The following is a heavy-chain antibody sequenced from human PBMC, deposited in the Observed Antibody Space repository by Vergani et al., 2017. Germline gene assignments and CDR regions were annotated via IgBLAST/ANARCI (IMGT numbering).Heavy chain of an antibody. J-gene: IGHJ4*02. CDR1: GFTFSTYA. Sequence: EVQLLESGGSLKQPGGSVRLSCAASGFTFSTYAMHWVRQAPGKGLECVSALTGGGGSTYYADSFKGRFIISRDNSRDTLYLKMNSLRPEDTATYYCVKDAGSYENFFDSWGQGTLVTVSS. CDR2: LTGGGGST. CDR3: VKDAGSYENFFDS. D-gene: IGHD1-26*01. V-gene: IGHV3-23*01.